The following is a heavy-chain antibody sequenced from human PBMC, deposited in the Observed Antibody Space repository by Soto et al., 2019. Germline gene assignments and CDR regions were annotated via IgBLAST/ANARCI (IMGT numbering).Heavy chain of an antibody. V-gene: IGHV3-23*01. Sequence: PGGSLRLSCAASGFTFSSYAMSWVRQAPGKGLEWVSAISGSGGSTYYADSVKGRFTISRDNSKNTLYLQMNSLRAEDTAVYYCAKDPSLAYCGGDCPNWFDPWGQGTLVTVSS. CDR2: ISGSGGST. J-gene: IGHJ5*02. CDR1: GFTFSSYA. D-gene: IGHD2-21*02. CDR3: AKDPSLAYCGGDCPNWFDP.